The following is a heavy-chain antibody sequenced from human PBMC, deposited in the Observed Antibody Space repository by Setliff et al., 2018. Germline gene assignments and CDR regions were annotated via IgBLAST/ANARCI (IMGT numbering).Heavy chain of an antibody. CDR3: LRLVRYCTKIACQATSGDEV. J-gene: IGHJ4*02. CDR2: ISAYNGKT. D-gene: IGHD2-8*01. V-gene: IGHV1-18*01. Sequence: ASVKVSCKASGYTLSNSILSWVRQAPGQGLEWVGWISAYNGKTYFAQKFQDRITLTTDTSTNTGYLELRGLRSDDTAVYYCLRLVRYCTKIACQATSGDEVWGQGTLVTVSS. CDR1: GYTLSNSI.